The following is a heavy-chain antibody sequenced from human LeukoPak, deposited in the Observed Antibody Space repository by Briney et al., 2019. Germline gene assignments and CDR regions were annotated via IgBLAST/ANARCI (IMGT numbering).Heavy chain of an antibody. CDR2: INSDGSST. J-gene: IGHJ4*02. CDR3: ARDPRYYGSGSYTYYFDY. V-gene: IGHV3-74*01. CDR1: GFTFSSYW. Sequence: GGSLRLSCAASGFTFSSYWMHWVRQAPGKGLVWVSRINSDGSSTSYADSVKGRFTISRDNAKNTLYLQMNSLRAEDTAVYYCARDPRYYGSGSYTYYFDYWGQGTLVTVSS. D-gene: IGHD3-10*01.